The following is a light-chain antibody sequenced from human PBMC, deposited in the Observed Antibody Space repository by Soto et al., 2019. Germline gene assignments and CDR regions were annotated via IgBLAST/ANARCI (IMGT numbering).Light chain of an antibody. CDR2: AAS. J-gene: IGKJ1*01. CDR3: QKYNSAPRT. V-gene: IGKV1-27*01. Sequence: DIQMTQSPSSLSASVGDRVTITCRASQGISNYLAWYQQKPGKVPKLLIYAASTLQSGVPSRFSGSGSGTGFTLNITSLQPEAVATYFCQKYNSAPRTFGQGTKVEIK. CDR1: QGISNY.